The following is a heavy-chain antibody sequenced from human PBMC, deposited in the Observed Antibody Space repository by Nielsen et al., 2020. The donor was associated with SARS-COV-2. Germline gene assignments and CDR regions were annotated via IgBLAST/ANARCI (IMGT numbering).Heavy chain of an antibody. CDR2: ISGSDDST. Sequence: ETLSLTCTVSGGSISSSSYYWGWIPQAPGKGLEWASAISGSDDSTYYTDSVKGRFTISRDNSKNTVYLQMNSLRAEDTAVYYCARAKTTRVTIFGVVTPGAFDIWGQGTMVTVSS. V-gene: IGHV3-23*01. D-gene: IGHD3-3*01. CDR1: GGSISSSSYY. J-gene: IGHJ3*02. CDR3: ARAKTTRVTIFGVVTPGAFDI.